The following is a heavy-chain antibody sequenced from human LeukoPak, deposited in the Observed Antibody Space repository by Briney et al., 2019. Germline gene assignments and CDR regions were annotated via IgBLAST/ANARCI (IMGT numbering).Heavy chain of an antibody. CDR3: ARSRSGSLIYYFDY. CDR2: IIPIFGTA. V-gene: IGHV1-69*13. D-gene: IGHD1-26*01. J-gene: IGHJ4*02. Sequence: SVKVSCKASGGTFISYAISWVRQAPGQGLEWMGGIIPIFGTANYAQKFQGRVTIAADESTSTAYMELSSLRSEDTAVYYCARSRSGSLIYYFDYWGQGTLVTVSS. CDR1: GGTFISYA.